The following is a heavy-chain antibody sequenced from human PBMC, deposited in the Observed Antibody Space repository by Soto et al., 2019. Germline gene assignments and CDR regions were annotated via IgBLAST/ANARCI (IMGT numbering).Heavy chain of an antibody. J-gene: IGHJ4*02. D-gene: IGHD2-21*02. Sequence: QVHLQESGPGRVKPSETLSLTCTVSGGSISSYYWNWIRQLPGKEPEYIDYIYYGGATYYNPTLTGHVPISVDRSTKQYSLKLTSVTAADTAFYYCAGDRGDPIEYCGQGIQGTVSS. CDR3: AGDRGDPIEY. V-gene: IGHV4-59*01. CDR1: GGSISSYY. CDR2: IYYGGAT.